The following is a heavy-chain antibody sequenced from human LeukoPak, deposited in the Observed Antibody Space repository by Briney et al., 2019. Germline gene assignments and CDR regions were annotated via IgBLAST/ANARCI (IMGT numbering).Heavy chain of an antibody. CDR2: INHSGST. CDR1: GGSFSGYY. CDR3: ARAGRIAARPARNWFDP. J-gene: IGHJ5*02. Sequence: SETLSLTCAVYGGSFSGYYWSRIRQPPGKGLEWIGEINHSGSTNYNPSLKSRVTISVDTSKNQFSLKLSSVTAADTAVYYCARAGRIAARPARNWFDPWGQGTLVTVSS. V-gene: IGHV4-34*01. D-gene: IGHD6-6*01.